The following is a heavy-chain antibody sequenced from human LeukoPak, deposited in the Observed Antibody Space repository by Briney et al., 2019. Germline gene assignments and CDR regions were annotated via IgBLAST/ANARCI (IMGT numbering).Heavy chain of an antibody. J-gene: IGHJ4*02. CDR1: GFTFSTFG. V-gene: IGHV3-21*04. CDR3: AIAARVDY. CDR2: ISTTSSYI. Sequence: GGSLRLSCAASGFTFSTFGMSWVRQAPGKGLEWVSSISTTSSYIYYSESMKGRFTTSRDNAKNSLYLQMHSLRAEDTAVYYCAIAARVDYWGQGTLVTVSS.